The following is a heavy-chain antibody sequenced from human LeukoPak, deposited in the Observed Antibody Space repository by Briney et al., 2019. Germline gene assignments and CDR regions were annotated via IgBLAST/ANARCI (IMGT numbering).Heavy chain of an antibody. J-gene: IGHJ4*02. D-gene: IGHD5-24*01. V-gene: IGHV3-48*02. CDR3: ARKMAL. CDR1: GFNFNSFG. Sequence: PGGSLRLSCAASGFNFNSFGMNWVRQAPGKGLEWVLYIDGSSRSIYYADSVKGRFTVSRDNAKNSLFLQMNSLRDEDTAVYFCARKMALWGQGTLVTVSS. CDR2: IDGSSRSI.